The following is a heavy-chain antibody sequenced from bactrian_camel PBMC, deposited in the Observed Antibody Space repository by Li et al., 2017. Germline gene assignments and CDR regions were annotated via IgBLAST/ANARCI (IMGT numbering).Heavy chain of an antibody. D-gene: IGHD6*01. CDR3: ATDLSPTWGGNWSPLAY. J-gene: IGHJ4*01. Sequence: HVQLVESGGGLVQRGGSLRLSCAASGFTFSTYWMCWVRQAPGKGLEWVASTYSDGRDTYYADFVEGRFTISRDTVANTVYLQMDPLKPEDSALYYCATDLSPTWGGNWSPLAYWGQGTQVTVS. CDR2: TYSDGRDT. V-gene: IGHV3S6*01. CDR1: GFTFSTYW.